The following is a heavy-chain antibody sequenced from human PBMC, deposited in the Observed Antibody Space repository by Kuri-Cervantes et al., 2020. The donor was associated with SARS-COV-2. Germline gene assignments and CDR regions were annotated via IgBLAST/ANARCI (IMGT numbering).Heavy chain of an antibody. CDR1: GFTFSSYG. J-gene: IGHJ6*02. Sequence: GESLKISCAASGFTFSSYGMHWVRQAPGKGLEWVAVISYDGSNKYYADSVKGRFTISRDNSKNTLYLQMNSLRAEDTAVYYCAKVAEEDSSGWYPDYYYGMDVWGQGPRSPSP. CDR3: AKVAEEDSSGWYPDYYYGMDV. D-gene: IGHD6-19*01. V-gene: IGHV3-30*18. CDR2: ISYDGSNK.